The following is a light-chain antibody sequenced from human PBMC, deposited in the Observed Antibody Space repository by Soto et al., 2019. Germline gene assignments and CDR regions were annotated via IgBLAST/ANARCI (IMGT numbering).Light chain of an antibody. V-gene: IGLV1-40*01. J-gene: IGLJ2*01. Sequence: QSVLTQPPAVSGDPGQRVTISCTGTSSDIGAGYDVHWYHQLPGTAPKLLIYDNSNRPSGVPDRFSGFKSDTSASLVITGLQGLDAADYYCQSQERSLSDVVFGGGTKLTVL. CDR3: QSQERSLSDVV. CDR2: DNS. CDR1: SSDIGAGYD.